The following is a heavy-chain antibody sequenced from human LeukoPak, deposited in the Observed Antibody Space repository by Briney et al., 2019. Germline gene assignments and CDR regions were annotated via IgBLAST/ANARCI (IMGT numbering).Heavy chain of an antibody. J-gene: IGHJ6*03. Sequence: GGSLRLSCAASGFTFSGYWMYWVRQAPGKGLVWVSRINVDGSITTYADSVKGRFTISRDNAKNTLYLQMNSLRAEDTAVYYCAKDQVGSGWLGKGYYYYYYMDVWGKGTTVTVSS. D-gene: IGHD6-19*01. CDR1: GFTFSGYW. CDR3: AKDQVGSGWLGKGYYYYYYMDV. V-gene: IGHV3-74*01. CDR2: INVDGSIT.